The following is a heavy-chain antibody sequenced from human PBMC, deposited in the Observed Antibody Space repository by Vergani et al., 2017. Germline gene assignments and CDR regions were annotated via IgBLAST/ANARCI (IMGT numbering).Heavy chain of an antibody. Sequence: EVQLVESGGGLVKPGGSLRLSCAASGFTFSSYSMNWVRQAPGKGLEWVSSISSSSSYIYYADSVKGRFTISRDNAKNSLYLQMNSLRAEDTAVYCCAGSSYFDWPDAFDIWGQGTMVTVSS. CDR2: ISSSSSYI. CDR1: GFTFSSYS. D-gene: IGHD3-9*01. CDR3: AGSSYFDWPDAFDI. J-gene: IGHJ3*02. V-gene: IGHV3-21*01.